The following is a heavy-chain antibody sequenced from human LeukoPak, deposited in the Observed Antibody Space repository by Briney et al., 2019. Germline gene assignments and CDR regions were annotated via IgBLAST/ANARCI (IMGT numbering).Heavy chain of an antibody. CDR2: ITDSGGST. V-gene: IGHV3-23*01. D-gene: IGHD6-13*01. Sequence: GGSLRLSCAASGFTFSTYGMTWVRQAPGKGLEWVSSITDSGGSTYYADSVKGRFTIFRDNSKNTLYVQMNSLRAEDTAIYYCVTTAAAGQLDYWGQGTLVTVSS. CDR3: VTTAAAGQLDY. CDR1: GFTFSTYG. J-gene: IGHJ4*02.